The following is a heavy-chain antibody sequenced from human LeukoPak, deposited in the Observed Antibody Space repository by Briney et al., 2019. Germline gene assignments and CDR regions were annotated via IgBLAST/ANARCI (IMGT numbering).Heavy chain of an antibody. Sequence: GGSLRLSCRASGFTFSDYAINWVRQAPGKGLEWVSGLSGRGGSTYYADSVKGRFTISRDNSKNTLYLQMNTLRAEDTAVYYCARETGIAAAGTFTSTEYYFDYWGQGTLVTVPP. V-gene: IGHV3-23*01. CDR2: LSGRGGST. CDR3: ARETGIAAAGTFTSTEYYFDY. J-gene: IGHJ4*02. CDR1: GFTFSDYA. D-gene: IGHD6-13*01.